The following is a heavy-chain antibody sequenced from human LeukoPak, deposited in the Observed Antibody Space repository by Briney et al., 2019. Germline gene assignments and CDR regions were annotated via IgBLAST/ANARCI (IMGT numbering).Heavy chain of an antibody. V-gene: IGHV4-38-2*01. D-gene: IGHD6-13*01. CDR3: ARAVSYSSSWYYFDY. CDR2: IYHSGST. CDR1: GYSISSGYY. Sequence: KPSETLSLTCAVSGYSISSGYYWGWIRQPPGKGLEWIGSIYHSGSTYYNPSLKSRVTISVDTSKNQFSLKLSSATAADTAVYYCARAVSYSSSWYYFDYWGQGTLVTVSS. J-gene: IGHJ4*02.